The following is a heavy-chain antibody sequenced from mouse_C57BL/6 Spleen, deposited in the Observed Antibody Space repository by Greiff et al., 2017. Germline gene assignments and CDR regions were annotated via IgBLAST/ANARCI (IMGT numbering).Heavy chain of an antibody. D-gene: IGHD1-1*01. CDR3: ARHEDYYGSGAFDD. CDR2: ISGGGGNT. J-gene: IGHJ2*01. Sequence: DVQLVESGGGLVKPGGSLKLSCAASGFTFSSYTMSWVRQTPEKRLEWVATISGGGGNTYYPDSVKGRFTISRDNAKNTLYLQMSSLRSEDTALYYCARHEDYYGSGAFDDGGQGTTLTVSS. V-gene: IGHV5-9*01. CDR1: GFTFSSYT.